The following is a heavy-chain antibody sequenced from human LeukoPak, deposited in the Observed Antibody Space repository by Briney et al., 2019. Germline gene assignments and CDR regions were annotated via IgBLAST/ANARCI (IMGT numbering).Heavy chain of an antibody. CDR2: INRSGST. J-gene: IGHJ4*02. V-gene: IGHV4-34*08. D-gene: IGHD3-10*01. CDR1: GFTFSNYD. Sequence: GSLRLSCAASGFTFSNYDMSWVRQPPGKGLEWIGEINRSGSTNYNPSLKSRVTISVDTSKNQFSLKLRSVTAADTAAYYCVVLFRRGSGSYYIDYWGQGTLVTVSS. CDR3: VVLFRRGSGSYYIDY.